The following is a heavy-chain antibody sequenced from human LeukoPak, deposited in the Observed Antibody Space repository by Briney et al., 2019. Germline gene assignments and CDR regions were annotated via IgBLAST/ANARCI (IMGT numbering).Heavy chain of an antibody. D-gene: IGHD3-22*01. Sequence: ASVKVSCKASGYTFTNYAMNWVRQAPGQGLEWMGWINTNTGNPMYAQGFTGRFVFSLDTSVSTAYLQISSLKAGDTAVYYCARVVRGSSGYRYYFDYWGLGTLVTVSS. CDR2: INTNTGNP. V-gene: IGHV7-4-1*02. CDR3: ARVVRGSSGYRYYFDY. J-gene: IGHJ4*02. CDR1: GYTFTNYA.